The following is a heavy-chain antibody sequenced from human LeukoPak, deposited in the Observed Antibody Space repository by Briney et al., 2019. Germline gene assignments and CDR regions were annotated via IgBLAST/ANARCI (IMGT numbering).Heavy chain of an antibody. Sequence: SETLSLTCTVSGGSISSYYWSWIRQPPGRGLEYIGYIYYSGSTNYNPSLKSRVTISVDTSKNQSSLKLSSVTAADTAVYYCARHVSGEYFQHWGQGTLVTVSS. CDR2: IYYSGST. V-gene: IGHV4-59*08. D-gene: IGHD3-10*01. CDR1: GGSISSYY. CDR3: ARHVSGEYFQH. J-gene: IGHJ1*01.